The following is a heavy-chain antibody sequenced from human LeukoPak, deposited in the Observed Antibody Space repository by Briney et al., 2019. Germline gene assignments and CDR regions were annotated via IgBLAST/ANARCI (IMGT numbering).Heavy chain of an antibody. J-gene: IGHJ4*02. CDR1: GFSFSSYW. V-gene: IGHV3-74*01. CDR2: INSDETST. CDR3: AKIYGSGSYLWDGDY. D-gene: IGHD3-10*01. Sequence: GGSLRLSCAASGFSFSSYWMHWVRQAPGKGLVWVSRINSDETSTSYADSVKGRFTISRDNSKNTLYLQMSSLRAEDTAVYYCAKIYGSGSYLWDGDYWGQGTLVTVSS.